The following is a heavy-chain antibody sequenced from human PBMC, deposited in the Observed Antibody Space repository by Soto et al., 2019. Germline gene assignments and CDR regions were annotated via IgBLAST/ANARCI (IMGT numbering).Heavy chain of an antibody. D-gene: IGHD2-15*01. J-gene: IGHJ4*02. V-gene: IGHV1-58*02. Sequence: ASVKVSCKASGFTFTSSAMQWVRQARGQRLEWIGWIVVGSGNTNYAQKFQERVTITRDMSTSTAYMELSSLRSEDTAVYYCAVVAATPGSYDYWGQGTLVTVSS. CDR1: GFTFTSSA. CDR2: IVVGSGNT. CDR3: AVVAATPGSYDY.